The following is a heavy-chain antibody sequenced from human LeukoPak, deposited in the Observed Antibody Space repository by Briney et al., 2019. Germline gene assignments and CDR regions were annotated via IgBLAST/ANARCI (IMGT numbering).Heavy chain of an antibody. Sequence: VSVKVSCKASGYTFTSYGISWVRQAPGQGLEWMGWISAYNGNTNYAQKLQGRVTMTTDTSTSTAYMELRSLRSDDTAVYYCARGIGGSGSLYYYYYMDVWGKGTTVTVSS. CDR2: ISAYNGNT. D-gene: IGHD3-10*01. V-gene: IGHV1-18*01. CDR3: ARGIGGSGSLYYYYYMDV. CDR1: GYTFTSYG. J-gene: IGHJ6*03.